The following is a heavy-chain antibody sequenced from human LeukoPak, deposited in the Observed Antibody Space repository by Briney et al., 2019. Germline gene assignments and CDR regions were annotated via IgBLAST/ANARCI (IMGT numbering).Heavy chain of an antibody. CDR2: IYSGGST. CDR1: GFTVSSNY. J-gene: IGHJ5*02. Sequence: GGSLRLSCAASGFTVSSNYMSWVRQAPGKGLEWVSVIYSGGSTYYADSVKGRFTISRDNSKNTLYLQMNSLRAEDTAVYYCARAAAGPYNWFDPWGQGTLVTVSS. V-gene: IGHV3-53*01. CDR3: ARAAAGPYNWFDP. D-gene: IGHD6-13*01.